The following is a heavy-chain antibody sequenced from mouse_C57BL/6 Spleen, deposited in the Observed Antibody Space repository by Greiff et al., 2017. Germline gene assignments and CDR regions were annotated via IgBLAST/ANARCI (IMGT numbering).Heavy chain of an antibody. V-gene: IGHV1-15*01. CDR1: GYTFTDYE. J-gene: IGHJ3*01. CDR3: TREIYDYWFAY. Sequence: QVQLQQSGAELVRPGASVTLSCKASGYTFTDYEMHWVKQTPVHGLEWIGAIDPETGGTAYNQKFKGKAILTADKSSSTAYMELRSLTSEDSAVYYCTREIYDYWFAYWGQGTLVTVSA. D-gene: IGHD2-4*01. CDR2: IDPETGGT.